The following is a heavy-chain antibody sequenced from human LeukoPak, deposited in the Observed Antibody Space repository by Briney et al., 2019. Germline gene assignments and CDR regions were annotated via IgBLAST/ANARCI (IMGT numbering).Heavy chain of an antibody. Sequence: GRSLRLSCAASGFTFDDYAIHWVRQAPGKVLEWVSGISWNSGSIGYADSVKGRFTISRDYAKNSLYLQMNSLRAEDTALYYCAKGLFVEVVPAATDAFDIWGQGTMVTVSS. CDR2: ISWNSGSI. D-gene: IGHD2-2*01. V-gene: IGHV3-9*01. CDR3: AKGLFVEVVPAATDAFDI. J-gene: IGHJ3*02. CDR1: GFTFDDYA.